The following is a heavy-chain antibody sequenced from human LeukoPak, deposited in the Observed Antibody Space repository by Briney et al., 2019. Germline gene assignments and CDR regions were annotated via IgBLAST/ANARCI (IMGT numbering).Heavy chain of an antibody. CDR2: ISGSGGST. CDR3: AKGQAVAGRGFDY. D-gene: IGHD6-19*01. CDR1: GFTFSSYA. J-gene: IGHJ4*02. V-gene: IGHV3-23*01. Sequence: PGGSLRLSCAASGFTFSSYAMSWVRQAPGKGLEWVSAISGSGGSTYYADSVKGRLTISRDNSKNTLYLQMNSLRVEDTAVYYCAKGQAVAGRGFDYWGQGTLVTVSS.